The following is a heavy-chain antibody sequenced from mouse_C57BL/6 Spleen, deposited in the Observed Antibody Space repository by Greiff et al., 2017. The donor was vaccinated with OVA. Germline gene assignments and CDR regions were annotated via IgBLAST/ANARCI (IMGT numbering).Heavy chain of an antibody. V-gene: IGHV1-42*01. J-gene: IGHJ2*01. CDR3: ARENYDGSSPHFDY. D-gene: IGHD1-1*01. Sequence: EVQLQQSGPELVKPGASVKISCKASGYSFTGYYMNWVKQSPEKSLEWIGEINPSTGGTTYNQKFKAKATLTVDKSSSTAYMQLKSLTSEDSAVDYCARENYDGSSPHFDYWGKGTTLTVSS. CDR1: GYSFTGYY. CDR2: INPSTGGT.